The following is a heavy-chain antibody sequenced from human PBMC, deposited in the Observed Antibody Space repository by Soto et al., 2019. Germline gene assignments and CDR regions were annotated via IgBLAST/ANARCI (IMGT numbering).Heavy chain of an antibody. D-gene: IGHD2-2*01. CDR3: ARDPHCDSTGCYGL. V-gene: IGHV3-66*01. J-gene: IGHJ4*02. CDR2: IYSGGET. CDR1: GFTVSNNY. Sequence: EVQLVESGGGLVQPGGSLRLSCAASGFTVSNNYMRWFRQAPGKGLEWVSLIYSGGETDYAASVKGRFTISRDNSKNTLYLQMNSLRVDDTAVYSCARDPHCDSTGCYGLWGQGTLVTVSS.